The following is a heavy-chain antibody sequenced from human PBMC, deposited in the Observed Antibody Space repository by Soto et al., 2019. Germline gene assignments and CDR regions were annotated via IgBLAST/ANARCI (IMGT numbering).Heavy chain of an antibody. CDR3: AREPEYCGGDCYSFYYYYYGMDV. D-gene: IGHD2-21*02. V-gene: IGHV1-2*02. Sequence: ASVKVSCKASGYTFTGYYMHWVRQAPGQGLEWMGWINPNSGGTNYAQKFQGRVTMTRDTSISTAYMELSRLRSDDTAVYYCAREPEYCGGDCYSFYYYYYGMDVWGQGTTVTVS. J-gene: IGHJ6*02. CDR2: INPNSGGT. CDR1: GYTFTGYY.